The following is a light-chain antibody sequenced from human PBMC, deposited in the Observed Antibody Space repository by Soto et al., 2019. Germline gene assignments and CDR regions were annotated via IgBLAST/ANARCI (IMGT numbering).Light chain of an antibody. Sequence: QAVVTQPPSVSAAPGQTVAISCSGSTSNIGNNYVSWYQQLPEKAPKLLIYDTDKRPSGIPDRFSGSKSGTSATLGITGLQTGDEAEYYCAAWDSGLSAVVFGGGTKLTVL. CDR3: AAWDSGLSAVV. V-gene: IGLV1-51*01. J-gene: IGLJ3*02. CDR1: TSNIGNNY. CDR2: DTD.